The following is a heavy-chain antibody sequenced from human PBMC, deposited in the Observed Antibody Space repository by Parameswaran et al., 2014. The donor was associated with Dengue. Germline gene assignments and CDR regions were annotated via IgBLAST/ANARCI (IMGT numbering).Heavy chain of an antibody. D-gene: IGHD6-13*01. J-gene: IGHJ5*01. CDR3: AKGVAAGKVDWFDP. CDR2: ITGSDGRT. V-gene: IGHV3-23*01. Sequence: RWIRQPPGKGLEWVSSITGSDGRTYYADSVKGRFTISRDISKNTLNLQMNSLRADDTAIYYCAKGVAAGKVDWFDPWGQGTLVTVSS.